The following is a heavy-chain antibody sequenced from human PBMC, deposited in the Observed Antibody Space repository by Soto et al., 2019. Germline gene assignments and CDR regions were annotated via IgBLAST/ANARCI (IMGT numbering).Heavy chain of an antibody. Sequence: GASVKVSCKASGYTFTSCYMQWVRQAPGQGLEWMGIINPSGGSTSYAQKFQGRVTMTRDTSTSTVYMELSSLRSEDTAVYYCALTAGYSSSWQYAFDIWGQGTMVTVS. CDR3: ALTAGYSSSWQYAFDI. CDR1: GYTFTSCY. J-gene: IGHJ3*02. CDR2: INPSGGST. D-gene: IGHD6-13*01. V-gene: IGHV1-46*01.